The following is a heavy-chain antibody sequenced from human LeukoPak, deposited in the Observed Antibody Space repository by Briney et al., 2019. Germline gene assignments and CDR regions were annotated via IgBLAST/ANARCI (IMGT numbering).Heavy chain of an antibody. CDR2: FYHSGRT. CDR1: GYYLSRGYY. Sequence: SETLSLSCALSGYYLSRGYYCGGIRQSPGKGLQWIWIFYHSGRTHYNPSLTSRVTISADTSKSQFSLKLSSVGAADTAKYYCVRGGYGFANHWFDLWGQGTLVTVSS. J-gene: IGHJ5*02. CDR3: VRGGYGFANHWFDL. D-gene: IGHD3-3*01. V-gene: IGHV4-38-2*01.